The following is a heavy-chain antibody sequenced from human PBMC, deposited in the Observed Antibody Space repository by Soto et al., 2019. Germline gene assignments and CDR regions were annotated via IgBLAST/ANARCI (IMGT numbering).Heavy chain of an antibody. D-gene: IGHD2-2*01. CDR2: IIPIFGTA. CDR3: AREGGGKEYQRPFDY. Sequence: QVQLVQSGAEVKKPGSSVKVSCKASGGTFSSYAISWVRQAPGQGLEWMGGIIPIFGTANYAQKFQGRVTITADESTSTAYMERSSRRADDTAVYYCAREGGGKEYQRPFDYWGQGTLVTVSS. CDR1: GGTFSSYA. J-gene: IGHJ4*02. V-gene: IGHV1-69*01.